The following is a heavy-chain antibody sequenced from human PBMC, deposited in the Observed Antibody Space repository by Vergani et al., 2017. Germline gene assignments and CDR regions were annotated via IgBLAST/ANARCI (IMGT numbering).Heavy chain of an antibody. J-gene: IGHJ6*02. Sequence: QVQLVQSGAEVKKPGASVKVSCKASGYTFTGYYMHWVRQAPGQGLEWMGWINPNSGGTNYAQKFQGRVTMTRNTSISTAYMELSSLRSEDTAVYYCARVVDIVATIPYYGMDVWGQGTTVTVSS. CDR3: ARVVDIVATIPYYGMDV. CDR1: GYTFTGYY. D-gene: IGHD5-12*01. CDR2: INPNSGGT. V-gene: IGHV1-2*02.